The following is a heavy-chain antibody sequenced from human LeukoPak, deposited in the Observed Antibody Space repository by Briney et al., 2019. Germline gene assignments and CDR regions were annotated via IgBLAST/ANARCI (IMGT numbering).Heavy chain of an antibody. V-gene: IGHV1-46*01. CDR3: ARLVPYYDFWSGYLKRDYYYYMDV. J-gene: IGHJ6*03. Sequence: KPGASVKVSCKASGYTFTSYYMHWVRQAPGQGLEWMGIINPSGGSTSYAQKFQGRVTMTRDTSTSTVYMELSSLRSEDTAVYYCARLVPYYDFWSGYLKRDYYYYMDVWGKGTTVTVSS. CDR2: INPSGGST. CDR1: GYTFTSYY. D-gene: IGHD3-3*01.